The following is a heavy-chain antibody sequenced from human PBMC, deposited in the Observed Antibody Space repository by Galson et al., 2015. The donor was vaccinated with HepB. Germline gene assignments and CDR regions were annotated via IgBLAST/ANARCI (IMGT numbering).Heavy chain of an antibody. Sequence: SLRLSCAASGFTFSSYSMNWVRQAPGKGLEWVSYISSSSSTIYYADSVKGRFTISRDNAKNSLYLQMNSLRAEDTAVYYCASHESAKGYCSSTSCCRVWGQGTLVTVSS. CDR1: GFTFSSYS. J-gene: IGHJ4*02. V-gene: IGHV3-48*01. CDR2: ISSSSSTI. D-gene: IGHD2-2*01. CDR3: ASHESAKGYCSSTSCCRV.